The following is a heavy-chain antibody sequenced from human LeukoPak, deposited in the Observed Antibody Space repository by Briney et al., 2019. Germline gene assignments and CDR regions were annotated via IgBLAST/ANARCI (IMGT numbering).Heavy chain of an antibody. D-gene: IGHD6-6*01. V-gene: IGHV4-59*01. CDR3: AVEYSSSWFDY. Sequence: SETLSLTCTVSGGSISSYYWSWIRQPAGKGLEWIGYIYYSGSTNYNPSLKSRVTISVDTSKNQFSLKLSPVTAADTAVYYCAVEYSSSWFDYWGQGTLVTVSS. J-gene: IGHJ4*02. CDR1: GGSISSYY. CDR2: IYYSGST.